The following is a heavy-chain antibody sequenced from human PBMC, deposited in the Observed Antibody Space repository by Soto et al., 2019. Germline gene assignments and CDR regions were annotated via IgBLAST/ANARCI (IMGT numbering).Heavy chain of an antibody. D-gene: IGHD3-22*01. Sequence: LRLSCAASGFTFSTYGMHWVRQAPGKELEWVAVISYDGSDKYYADSVKGRFAISRDSSKNMLYLQMNSLRAEDTAIYYCAKESYYDSSDYNAFDIWGQGTMVTVSS. CDR1: GFTFSTYG. V-gene: IGHV3-30*18. CDR3: AKESYYDSSDYNAFDI. J-gene: IGHJ3*02. CDR2: ISYDGSDK.